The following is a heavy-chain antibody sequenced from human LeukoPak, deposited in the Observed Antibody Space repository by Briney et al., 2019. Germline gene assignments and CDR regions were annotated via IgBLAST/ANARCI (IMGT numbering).Heavy chain of an antibody. CDR3: AKTGNGYDPLYYYYYMDV. CDR2: IYTDGST. J-gene: IGHJ6*03. Sequence: SETLSLTCSVSGGSISSYYWSWIRQPPGKGLEWLAFIYTDGSTNYNPSLQSRVTISVDTSSNQFSLKLSSVTAADTAVYFCAKTGNGYDPLYYYYYMDVWGKGTTVTVSS. D-gene: IGHD5-12*01. V-gene: IGHV4-4*09. CDR1: GGSISSYY.